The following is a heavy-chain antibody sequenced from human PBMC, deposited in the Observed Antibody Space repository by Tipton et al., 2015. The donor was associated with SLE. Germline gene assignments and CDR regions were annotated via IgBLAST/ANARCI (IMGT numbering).Heavy chain of an antibody. D-gene: IGHD2-15*01. CDR3: ARGASSGSSKGAFDI. J-gene: IGHJ3*02. CDR2: IYTNENT. Sequence: TLSLTCTVSGGSISSYYWRWIRQPAGGGLEWSGRIYTNENTNYNPSLKSRVTMSEDTSKTHFSLKLSSVTAADTAVDYCARGASSGSSKGAFDIWGQGTKVTVSS. CDR1: GGSISSYY. V-gene: IGHV4-4*07.